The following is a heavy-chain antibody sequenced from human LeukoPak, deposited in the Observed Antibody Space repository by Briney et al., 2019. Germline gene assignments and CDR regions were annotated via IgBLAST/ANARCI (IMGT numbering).Heavy chain of an antibody. Sequence: GGSLRLSCAASGXIFSGYWMTWVRQAPGKGLEWVANIKPDGSEKYSVDSVKGLFTISRDNAKNSLYLQMNSLRVEDTAMYYCARGRYCSGGNCSYFDYWGQGTLVTVSS. CDR2: IKPDGSEK. D-gene: IGHD2-15*01. CDR1: GXIFSGYW. V-gene: IGHV3-7*03. CDR3: ARGRYCSGGNCSYFDY. J-gene: IGHJ4*02.